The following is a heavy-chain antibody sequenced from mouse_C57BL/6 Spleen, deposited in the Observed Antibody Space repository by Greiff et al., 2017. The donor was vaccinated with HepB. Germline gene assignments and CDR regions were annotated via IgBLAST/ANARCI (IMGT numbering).Heavy chain of an antibody. D-gene: IGHD6-1*01. CDR1: GFTFSSYG. J-gene: IGHJ1*03. CDR2: ISSGGSYT. Sequence: EVQVVESGGDLVKPGGSLKLSCAASGFTFSSYGMSWVRQTPDKRLEWVATISSGGSYTYYPDSVKGRFTISRDNVKNTLYLQMSSLKTEDTAMYYSARDAARIGPLDWYIAVSGTGTTVTASS. V-gene: IGHV5-6*01. CDR3: ARDAARIGPLDWYIAV.